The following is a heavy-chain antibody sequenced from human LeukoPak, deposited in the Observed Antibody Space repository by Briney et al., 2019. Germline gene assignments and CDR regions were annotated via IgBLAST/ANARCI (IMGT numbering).Heavy chain of an antibody. J-gene: IGHJ4*02. CDR3: ARGDYTVLAGSPFDL. CDR1: GDAITSGDDY. Sequence: SETLSLTCSVSGDAITSGDDYWNWIRQSPGKGLQWIGYIFFTGSTYYKPSLGSRFIISLDAPKNQFSLRLNSVTAADTAVYYCARGDYTVLAGSPFDLWGRGTLVTVSS. V-gene: IGHV4-30-4*01. D-gene: IGHD6-19*01. CDR2: IFFTGST.